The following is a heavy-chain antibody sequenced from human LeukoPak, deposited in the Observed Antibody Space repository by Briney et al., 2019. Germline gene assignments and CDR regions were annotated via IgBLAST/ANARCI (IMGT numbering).Heavy chain of an antibody. CDR3: ARELNYYDSSGYYYVEKYFDY. D-gene: IGHD3-22*01. J-gene: IGHJ4*02. Sequence: SETLSLTCSVSGYSISSGYYWGWIRQAPGKGLEWIATIYYSGTTYYNVSLKSRVTISVDTSKNQFSLKLSSVTAADTAVYYCARELNYYDSSGYYYVEKYFDYWGQGTLVTVSS. CDR2: IYYSGTT. CDR1: GYSISSGYY. V-gene: IGHV4-38-2*02.